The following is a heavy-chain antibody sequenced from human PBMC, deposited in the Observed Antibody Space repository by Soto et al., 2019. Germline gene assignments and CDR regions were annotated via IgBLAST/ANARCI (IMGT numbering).Heavy chain of an antibody. Sequence: GXSVKVSCKASGYTFTSYYMHWVRQAPGQGLEWMGIVSPSGGRTAYAQKFQGRVTMTRDTSTRTVYMELSSLRSEDAAVYYCARGREYYDSRGYHQDAFDIWGQGTMGT. CDR2: VSPSGGRT. CDR1: GYTFTSYY. D-gene: IGHD3-22*01. CDR3: ARGREYYDSRGYHQDAFDI. V-gene: IGHV1-46*01. J-gene: IGHJ3*02.